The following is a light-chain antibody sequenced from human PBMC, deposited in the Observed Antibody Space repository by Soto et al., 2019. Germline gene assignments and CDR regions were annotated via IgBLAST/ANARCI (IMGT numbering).Light chain of an antibody. CDR2: AAS. Sequence: IRMTQSPSSFSASTGYRVTITCRASQGISNYLAWYQQKPGKVPKLLIYAASTLQSGVPSRFSGSGSGTDFTLTISSLQPEDVATYYCQKYNSAPSWTFGQGTKVDIK. J-gene: IGKJ1*01. CDR3: QKYNSAPSWT. V-gene: IGKV1-27*01. CDR1: QGISNY.